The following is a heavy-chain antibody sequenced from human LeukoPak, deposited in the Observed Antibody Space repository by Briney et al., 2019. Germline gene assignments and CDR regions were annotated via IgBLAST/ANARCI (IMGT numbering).Heavy chain of an antibody. J-gene: IGHJ4*02. CDR3: AMYYYDSSGYSHPFDY. V-gene: IGHV4-59*05. D-gene: IGHD3-22*01. Sequence: KPSETLSLTCSVSGGSTSSYYWSWIRQPAGKGLEWIGSIYYSGSTYYNPSLKSRVTISVDTSKNQFSLKLSSVTAADTAVYYCAMYYYDSSGYSHPFDYWGQGTLVTVSS. CDR2: IYYSGST. CDR1: GGSTSSYY.